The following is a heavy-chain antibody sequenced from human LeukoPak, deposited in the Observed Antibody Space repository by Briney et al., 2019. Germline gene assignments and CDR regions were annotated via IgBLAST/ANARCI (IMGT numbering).Heavy chain of an antibody. Sequence: SETLSLTCAVYGGSFSGYYWGWIRQPPGKGLEWIGSINYSGSTYYNPSLKSRVTISVDTSKNQFSLKLSSVTAADTAVYYCARAASGYDWTYNYYYMDVWGKGTTLTVSS. J-gene: IGHJ6*03. CDR2: INYSGST. D-gene: IGHD5-12*01. V-gene: IGHV4-34*01. CDR3: ARAASGYDWTYNYYYMDV. CDR1: GGSFSGYY.